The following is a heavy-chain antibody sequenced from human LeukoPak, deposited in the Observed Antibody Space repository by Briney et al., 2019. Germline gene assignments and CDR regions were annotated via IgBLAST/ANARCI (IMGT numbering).Heavy chain of an antibody. CDR2: IKQDGSEK. Sequence: GGSLRLSCAASGFSFISYRMSWVRQAAGKGLEWVANIKQDGSEKYYADSVKGRFTTSRDNAKNSLSLQMNSLRLEGTAVYYCARFDSRRAFDIWGQGTMVTVSS. D-gene: IGHD1-14*01. J-gene: IGHJ3*02. CDR1: GFSFISYR. V-gene: IGHV3-7*01. CDR3: ARFDSRRAFDI.